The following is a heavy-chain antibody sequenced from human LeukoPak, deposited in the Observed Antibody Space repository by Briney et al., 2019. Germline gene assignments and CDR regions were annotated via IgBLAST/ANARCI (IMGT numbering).Heavy chain of an antibody. Sequence: GGSLRLSCAASGFTFGNSWVHWVRQAPGKGLVWVSLINADGSTTSYADSVKGRFTVSRDNARNTLSLEMNSLTIEDTAVYYCIVVVEPPDSDGFDVWGQGTMITVSS. CDR2: INADGSTT. D-gene: IGHD1-14*01. J-gene: IGHJ3*01. CDR3: IVVVEPPDSDGFDV. V-gene: IGHV3-74*01. CDR1: GFTFGNSW.